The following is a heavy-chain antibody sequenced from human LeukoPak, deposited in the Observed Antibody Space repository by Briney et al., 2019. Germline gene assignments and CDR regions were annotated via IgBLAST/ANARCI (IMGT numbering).Heavy chain of an antibody. CDR1: GYRFTNYW. CDR2: IYPGDSDT. J-gene: IGHJ6*03. V-gene: IGHV5-51*01. D-gene: IGHD6-19*01. CDR3: ARHRSSAWSYMDV. Sequence: GESLKISCKGSGYRFTNYWIGWVRQMPGKGLEWMGIIYPGDSDTRYSPSFQGQVTISADTSISTAYLQWSSLKASDTAMYYCARHRSSAWSYMDVWGKGTTVTVSS.